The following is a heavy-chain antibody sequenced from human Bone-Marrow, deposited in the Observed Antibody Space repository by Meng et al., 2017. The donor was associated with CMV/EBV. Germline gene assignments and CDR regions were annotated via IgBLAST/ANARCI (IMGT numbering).Heavy chain of an antibody. Sequence: GESLKISCAASGFTFSSYGMHWVRQAPGKGLEWVAVIWYDGSNKYYADSVRGRFTISRDNSRNTLYLQMSSLRADDTAIYYCAKILQAHIIAYYYGMDVWGQGTPVTVSS. D-gene: IGHD4-11*01. V-gene: IGHV3-33*06. CDR3: AKILQAHIIAYYYGMDV. CDR2: IWYDGSNK. J-gene: IGHJ6*02. CDR1: GFTFSSYG.